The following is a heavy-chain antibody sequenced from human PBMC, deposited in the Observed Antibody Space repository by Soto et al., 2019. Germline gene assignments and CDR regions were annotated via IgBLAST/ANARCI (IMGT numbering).Heavy chain of an antibody. D-gene: IGHD2-21*01. J-gene: IGHJ4*02. V-gene: IGHV4-39*01. Sequence: WETLSLTCIVSGGSISGSPNYWGWIRQPPGKGLEWIANIYYSGHSYYNPSLKSRATISVDTSRNQFSLKLISVTAADTAVYFCASRKDGYNLVLDYWGQGTLVTVSS. CDR2: IYYSGHS. CDR1: GGSISGSPNY. CDR3: ASRKDGYNLVLDY.